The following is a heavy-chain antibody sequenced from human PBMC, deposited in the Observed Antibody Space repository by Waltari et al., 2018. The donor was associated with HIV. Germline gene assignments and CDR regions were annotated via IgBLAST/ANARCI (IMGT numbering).Heavy chain of an antibody. V-gene: IGHV3-53*01. CDR3: ARGPAYCGGDCSGYYYGMDV. J-gene: IGHJ6*02. CDR1: GFTVGSNY. CDR2: IYSGGST. D-gene: IGHD2-21*02. Sequence: EVQLVESGGGWIQPGGSLRLPCAASGFTVGSNYMSWVRQAPGKELEWVSVIYSGGSTYYADSVKGRFTISRDNSKNTLYLQMNSLRAEDTAVYYCARGPAYCGGDCSGYYYGMDVWGQGTTVTVSS.